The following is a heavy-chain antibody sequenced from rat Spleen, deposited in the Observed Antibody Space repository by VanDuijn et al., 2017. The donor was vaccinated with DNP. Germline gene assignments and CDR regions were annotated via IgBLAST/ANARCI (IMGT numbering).Heavy chain of an antibody. V-gene: IGHV5-31*01. CDR2: ISYEGSNT. J-gene: IGHJ4*01. Sequence: EVQLVESGGDLVQPGRSLKVSCVVSGFTFNNYWMTWIRQVPGKGLEWVASISYEGSNTNYGDSVKGRFTISRDNAERTLYLQMNSLRSEDTATYYCARHDRPGYNLYYAMDAWGQGTSVTVSS. CDR1: GFTFNNYW. CDR3: ARHDRPGYNLYYAMDA. D-gene: IGHD1-4*01.